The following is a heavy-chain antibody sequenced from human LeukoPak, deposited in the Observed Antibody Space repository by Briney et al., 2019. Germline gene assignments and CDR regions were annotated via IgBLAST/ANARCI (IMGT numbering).Heavy chain of an antibody. Sequence: SGPALVQPTQTLTLTCTFSGFSLSTSGMRVSWIRQPPGKALEWLARIDWDDDKFYSTSLKTRLTISKDTSKNQVVLTMTNMDPVDTATYYCARIQTLRFGELLFDYWGQGTLVTVSS. V-gene: IGHV2-70*04. D-gene: IGHD3-10*01. CDR3: ARIQTLRFGELLFDY. CDR1: GFSLSTSGMR. CDR2: IDWDDDK. J-gene: IGHJ4*02.